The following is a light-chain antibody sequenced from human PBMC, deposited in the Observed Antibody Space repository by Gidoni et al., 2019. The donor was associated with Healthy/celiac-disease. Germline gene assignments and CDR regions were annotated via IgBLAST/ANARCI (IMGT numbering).Light chain of an antibody. Sequence: AIRITQSPSSLSASTGDRVTITCRASQGISSDLAWYQQKPGKAPKLLIYAATTLQSGVPSRFSGSGSGTDFTLTISCLQSEDFATYYCQQYYSYPGTFGGGTKVEIK. V-gene: IGKV1-8*01. CDR2: AAT. CDR3: QQYYSYPGT. J-gene: IGKJ4*01. CDR1: QGISSD.